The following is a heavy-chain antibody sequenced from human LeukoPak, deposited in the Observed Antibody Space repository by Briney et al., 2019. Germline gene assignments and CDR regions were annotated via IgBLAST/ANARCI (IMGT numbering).Heavy chain of an antibody. Sequence: PGRSLRLSCAASGFTFSSYAMHWVRQAPGKGLEWVAVISYDGSNKYYADSVKGRFTISKDNSKNTLYLQMNSLRAEDTAVYYCQSGSYSNFDYWGQGTLVTVSS. CDR2: ISYDGSNK. CDR1: GFTFSSYA. J-gene: IGHJ4*02. D-gene: IGHD1-26*01. V-gene: IGHV3-30-3*01. CDR3: QSGSYSNFDY.